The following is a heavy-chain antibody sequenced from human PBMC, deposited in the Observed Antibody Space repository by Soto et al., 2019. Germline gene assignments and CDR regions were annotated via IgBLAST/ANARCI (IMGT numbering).Heavy chain of an antibody. CDR3: ARDCSSTSCYAYP. D-gene: IGHD2-2*01. Sequence: QVQLVQSGAEVKKPGSSVKVSCKASGGTFSSYTISWVRQAPGQGLEWMGRIIPILGIANYAQKFQGRVTFTSDQXTSTAYMERSSLRSEDTAVYYCARDCSSTSCYAYPWGQGTLVTVSS. J-gene: IGHJ5*02. V-gene: IGHV1-69*08. CDR2: IIPILGIA. CDR1: GGTFSSYT.